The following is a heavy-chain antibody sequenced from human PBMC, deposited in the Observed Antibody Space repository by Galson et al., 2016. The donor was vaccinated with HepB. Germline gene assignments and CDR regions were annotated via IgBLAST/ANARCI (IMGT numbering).Heavy chain of an antibody. Sequence: SLRLSCAVSGFTFSNYGMCWVRQAPGKGLECVANIWYDGNRTYYADAVKVRFTITRASSKCTVFLQMNSLRVEDTDVYYCAGGNYDSPGYFFDNWFDPWGQGTLVTVSS. V-gene: IGHV3-33*01. D-gene: IGHD3-9*01. CDR2: IWYDGNRT. CDR3: AGGNYDSPGYFFDNWFDP. J-gene: IGHJ5*02. CDR1: GFTFSNYG.